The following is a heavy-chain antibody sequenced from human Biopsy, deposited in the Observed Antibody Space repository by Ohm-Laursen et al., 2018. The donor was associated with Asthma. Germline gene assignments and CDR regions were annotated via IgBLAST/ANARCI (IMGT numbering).Heavy chain of an antibody. D-gene: IGHD3-3*01. CDR1: GFVFRSHA. V-gene: IGHV3-30*18. J-gene: IGHJ4*02. CDR2: VSYDGGVV. Sequence: SLRLSCSASGFVFRSHAMHWVRQAPGKGLEWVAVVSYDGGVVHYADSMKGRFTISRDNAKSTLYLQMNRLRTDDAAVYFCAKRRGYSDLTDFDHWGQGTLVTVSS. CDR3: AKRRGYSDLTDFDH.